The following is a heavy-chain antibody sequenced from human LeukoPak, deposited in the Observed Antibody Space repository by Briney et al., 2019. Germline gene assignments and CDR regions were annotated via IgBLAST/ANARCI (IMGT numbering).Heavy chain of an antibody. V-gene: IGHV3-23*01. Sequence: PGGSLRLSCAGSGLTFSGYVMSWVRQAPGKGLEWVSAMSGGGDSTYDADSVKGRFTISRDNSKNTLYLQMNSLRPEDTAVYYCAKGSGSYRPYYFDYWGQGTLVIVSS. CDR2: MSGGGDST. CDR1: GLTFSGYV. D-gene: IGHD3-10*01. J-gene: IGHJ4*02. CDR3: AKGSGSYRPYYFDY.